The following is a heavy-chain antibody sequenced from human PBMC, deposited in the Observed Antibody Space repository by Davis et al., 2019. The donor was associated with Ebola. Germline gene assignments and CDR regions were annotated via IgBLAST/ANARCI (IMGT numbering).Heavy chain of an antibody. J-gene: IGHJ6*04. CDR3: AKDKGSGYYNEANMNNFYYYYAMDV. CDR2: ISWNSGSI. Sequence: SLKISCAASGFTFDDYAMHWVRQAPGKGLEWVSGISWNSGSIGYADSVKGRFTISRDNAKKSLYLEMNNVKLEDAASYYCAKDKGSGYYNEANMNNFYYYYAMDVWGKGTTVTVSS. D-gene: IGHD5-12*01. V-gene: IGHV3-9*01. CDR1: GFTFDDYA.